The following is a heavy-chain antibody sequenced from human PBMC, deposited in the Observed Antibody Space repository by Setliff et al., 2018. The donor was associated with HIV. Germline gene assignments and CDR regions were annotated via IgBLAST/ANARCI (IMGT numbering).Heavy chain of an antibody. CDR1: GFTFSSYA. Sequence: PGGSLRLSCAASGFTFSSYAMSWVRQAPGKGLEWVSAISGSGGSTYYADSVKGRFTISRDNSKNTLYLQMNSLRAEDTAVYYCAKAAYYYDSSGPYYFDYWGQGTLVTVSS. D-gene: IGHD3-22*01. CDR2: ISGSGGST. J-gene: IGHJ4*02. CDR3: AKAAYYYDSSGPYYFDY. V-gene: IGHV3-23*01.